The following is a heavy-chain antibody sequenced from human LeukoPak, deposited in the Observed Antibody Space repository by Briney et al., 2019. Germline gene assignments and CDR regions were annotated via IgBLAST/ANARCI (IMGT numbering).Heavy chain of an antibody. J-gene: IGHJ5*02. CDR2: IYYSGST. CDR1: GGSIGSYY. D-gene: IGHD3-3*01. Sequence: PSETLSLTCTVSGGSIGSYYWSWIRQPPGKGLEWIGYIYYSGSTNYNPSLKSRVTISVDTSKNQFSLKLSSVTAADTAVYYCARDSVTIFAFDPWGQGTLVTVSS. CDR3: ARDSVTIFAFDP. V-gene: IGHV4-59*01.